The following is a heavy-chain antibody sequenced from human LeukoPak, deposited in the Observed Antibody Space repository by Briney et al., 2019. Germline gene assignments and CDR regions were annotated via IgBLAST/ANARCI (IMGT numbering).Heavy chain of an antibody. CDR3: ARSGGGGAFDI. CDR1: GFTLSSHW. Sequence: PGMSLRLSCAGSGFTLSSHWMHWVRQGPGKGLVWVSRIYTDGRRTDYADSVKGRFTISGDNARNTLHLQMNSLRADDTAVYYCARSGGGGAFDIWGQGTMVTVSS. D-gene: IGHD3-3*01. J-gene: IGHJ3*02. CDR2: IYTDGRRT. V-gene: IGHV3-74*01.